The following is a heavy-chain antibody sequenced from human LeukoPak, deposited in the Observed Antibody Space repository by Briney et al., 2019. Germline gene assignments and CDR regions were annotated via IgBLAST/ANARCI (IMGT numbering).Heavy chain of an antibody. J-gene: IGHJ4*02. Sequence: GGSLRLSCAASGFSFAYYAMHWVRQAPGKGLEWVSLITANGDSTYYADSVKGRFTIPRDNSKNSLSLQMNSLRTEDTALYYCAKDIEAGTVGFSFDYWGQGTLVAVSS. CDR1: GFSFAYYA. V-gene: IGHV3-43*02. CDR3: AKDIEAGTVGFSFDY. CDR2: ITANGDST. D-gene: IGHD2-21*02.